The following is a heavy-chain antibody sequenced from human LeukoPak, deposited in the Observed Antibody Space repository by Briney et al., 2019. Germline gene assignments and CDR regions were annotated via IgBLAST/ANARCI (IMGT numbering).Heavy chain of an antibody. Sequence: SETLSLTCTVSGGSISSYYWSWIRQPPGKGLEWIGYIYYSGSTNYNPSLKSRVTISVDTSKNQFSLKLSSVTAADTAVYYCAGRYSGSSRAFDIWGQGTMVTVSS. J-gene: IGHJ3*02. CDR3: AGRYSGSSRAFDI. D-gene: IGHD1-26*01. V-gene: IGHV4-59*08. CDR1: GGSISSYY. CDR2: IYYSGST.